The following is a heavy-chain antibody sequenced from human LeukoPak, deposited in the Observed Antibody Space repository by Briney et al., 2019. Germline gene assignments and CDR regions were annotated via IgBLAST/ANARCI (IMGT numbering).Heavy chain of an antibody. CDR2: VYYSGST. D-gene: IGHD3-22*01. V-gene: IGHV4-59*01. CDR3: ARERLGYYDRSGLDY. Sequence: SETLSLTCTVSGGSISSYYWNWLRQPPGKGLEWIGYVYYSGSTNYNPSLKSRVTTSVDTSKNQFSLKLSSVTAADTAVYYCARERLGYYDRSGLDYWGQGTLVTVSS. J-gene: IGHJ4*02. CDR1: GGSISSYY.